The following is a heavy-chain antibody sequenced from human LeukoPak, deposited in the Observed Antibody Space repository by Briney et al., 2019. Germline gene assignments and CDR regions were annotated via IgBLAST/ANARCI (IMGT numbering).Heavy chain of an antibody. CDR1: GFTFSSYA. CDR3: ARAHSGSYYAAYNWFDP. V-gene: IGHV3-30*04. D-gene: IGHD1-26*01. J-gene: IGHJ5*02. CDR2: ISYDGSNK. Sequence: GGSLRLSCAASGFTFSSYAMHWVCQAPGKGLEWVAVISYDGSNKYYADSVKGRFTISRDNSKNTLYLQMNSLRAEDTAVYYCARAHSGSYYAAYNWFDPWGQGTLVTVSS.